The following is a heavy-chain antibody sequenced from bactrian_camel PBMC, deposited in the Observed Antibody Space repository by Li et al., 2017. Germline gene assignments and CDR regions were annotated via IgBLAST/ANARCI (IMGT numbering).Heavy chain of an antibody. D-gene: IGHD2*01. CDR2: IAVDAGYT. J-gene: IGHJ4*01. Sequence: DVQLVESGGGLVQPGGSLKLSCSHSGYRYSSVACMGWYRQAPGKEREGVAAIAVDAGYTYYGVRVKGRFTISLNNAKTTVYLSMNSQKPEDTAMYYCATDPSSYGGSCLWGAAEEFARSGGGTQVTVS. CDR1: GYRYSSVA. V-gene: IGHV3S31*01.